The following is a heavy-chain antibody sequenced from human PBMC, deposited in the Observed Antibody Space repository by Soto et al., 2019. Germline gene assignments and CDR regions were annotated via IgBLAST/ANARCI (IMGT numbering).Heavy chain of an antibody. CDR2: IIPILGIA. J-gene: IGHJ6*02. V-gene: IGHV1-69*02. CDR3: AGALRYFDWLPYYGMDV. CDR1: GGTFSSYT. D-gene: IGHD3-9*01. Sequence: QVQLVQSGAEVKKPGSSVKVSCKASGGTFSSYTISWVRQAPGQGLEWMGRIIPILGIANYAQKFQGRVTITADKSTSTAYMELSSLRSEDTAVYYCAGALRYFDWLPYYGMDVWGQGTTVTVSS.